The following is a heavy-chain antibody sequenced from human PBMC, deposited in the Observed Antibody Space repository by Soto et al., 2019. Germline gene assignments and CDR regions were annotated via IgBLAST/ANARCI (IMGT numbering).Heavy chain of an antibody. CDR2: ISGGGGST. CDR1: GFTFSSYA. D-gene: IGHD5-18*01. CDR3: AKDGAKNRGYSYGWAYYFDY. V-gene: IGHV3-23*01. Sequence: WGFPRLSCAASGFTFSSYAMSWVRHAPGKGLEWVSAISGGGGSTYYADSVKGRFTISRDNSKNTLYLQMNSLRAEDTAVYYCAKDGAKNRGYSYGWAYYFDYWGQGTLVTVSS. J-gene: IGHJ4*02.